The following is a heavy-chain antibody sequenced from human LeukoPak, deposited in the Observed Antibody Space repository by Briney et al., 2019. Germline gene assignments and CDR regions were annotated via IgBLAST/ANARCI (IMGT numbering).Heavy chain of an antibody. V-gene: IGHV1-18*01. J-gene: IGHJ5*02. Sequence: GASVKVSCKASGYTFTSYGISWVRQAPGQGLEWMGWISAYNGNTNYAQKLQGRVTMTTDTSTSTAYMELRSLRSDDTAVYYCARDRAIFGVVIAPARFDPWGQGTLVTVSS. CDR1: GYTFTSYG. D-gene: IGHD3-3*01. CDR2: ISAYNGNT. CDR3: ARDRAIFGVVIAPARFDP.